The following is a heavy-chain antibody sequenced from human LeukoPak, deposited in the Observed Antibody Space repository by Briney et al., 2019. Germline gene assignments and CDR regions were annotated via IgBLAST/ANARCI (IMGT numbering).Heavy chain of an antibody. J-gene: IGHJ6*03. CDR1: GGSFSGYY. CDR2: INHSGST. CDR3: ARVDRSSGGYYYYMDV. D-gene: IGHD6-6*01. V-gene: IGHV4-34*01. Sequence: SETLSLTCAVYGGSFSGYYWSWIRQPPGKGLEWIGEINHSGSTNYNPSLKSRVTISVDTSKSQFSLKLSSVTAADTAVYYCARVDRSSGGYYYYMDVWGKGTTVTVSS.